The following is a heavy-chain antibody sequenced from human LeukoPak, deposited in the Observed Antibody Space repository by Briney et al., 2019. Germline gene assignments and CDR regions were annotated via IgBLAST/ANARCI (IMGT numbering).Heavy chain of an antibody. Sequence: PSETLSLTCTVSGGSISSYYWSWIRQPPGKGLEGVGYIYYRGSTNYNPSLKSRVTISADKSKNNFSLKLSSATAADTAVYYCARGIAVAGTSGYDYWGQGTLVTVSS. J-gene: IGHJ4*02. D-gene: IGHD6-19*01. CDR1: GGSISSYY. V-gene: IGHV4-59*01. CDR2: IYYRGST. CDR3: ARGIAVAGTSGYDY.